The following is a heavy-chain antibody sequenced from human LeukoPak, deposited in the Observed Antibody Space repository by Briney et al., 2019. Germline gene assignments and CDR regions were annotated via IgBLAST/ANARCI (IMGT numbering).Heavy chain of an antibody. Sequence: GGSLRLSCAASGFTFSNAWMSWVRQAPGKGLEWVGRIKSKTDGGTTDYAAPVKGRFTISRDDSKNTLYLQMNSLKTEDTAVYYCTTDWPYYDILTGYASHGMDVWGQGTTVTVSS. CDR1: GFTFSNAW. D-gene: IGHD3-9*01. CDR2: IKSKTDGGTT. V-gene: IGHV3-15*01. J-gene: IGHJ6*02. CDR3: TTDWPYYDILTGYASHGMDV.